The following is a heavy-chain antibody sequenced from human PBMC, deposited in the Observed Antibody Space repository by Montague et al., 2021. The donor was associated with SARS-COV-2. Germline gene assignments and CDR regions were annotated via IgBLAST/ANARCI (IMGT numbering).Heavy chain of an antibody. CDR1: GGSISRYS. Sequence: SETLSLTCTVSGGSISRYSWTWIRQPPGKGLEWIGYIYNSGSTNYNPSLTSRVTISVDTSKNQFSLKLCSVAAADTAVYYCARVGRGSSWYEVAFDIWSQGTMVTVSS. V-gene: IGHV4-59*01. CDR3: ARVGRGSSWYEVAFDI. CDR2: IYNSGST. J-gene: IGHJ3*02. D-gene: IGHD6-13*01.